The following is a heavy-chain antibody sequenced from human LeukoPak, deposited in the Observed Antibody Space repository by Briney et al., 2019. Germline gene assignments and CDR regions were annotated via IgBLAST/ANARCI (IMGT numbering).Heavy chain of an antibody. J-gene: IGHJ6*02. CDR2: TYYSGST. Sequence: PSETLSLTCTVSGGSISSYYWSWIRQPPGKGLEWIGYTYYSGSTNYNPSLKSRVTISVDTSKNQFSLKLSSVTAADTAVYYCARADYDFWSGYSHYYGMDVWGQGTTVTVSS. V-gene: IGHV4-59*01. CDR3: ARADYDFWSGYSHYYGMDV. CDR1: GGSISSYY. D-gene: IGHD3-3*01.